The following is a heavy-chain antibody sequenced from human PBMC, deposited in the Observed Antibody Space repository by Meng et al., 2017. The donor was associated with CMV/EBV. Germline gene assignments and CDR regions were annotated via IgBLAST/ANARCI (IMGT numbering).Heavy chain of an antibody. CDR2: ISGSGGST. Sequence: GESLKISCAASGFTFSSYAMSWVRQAPGKGLEWVSAISGSGGSTYYADSVKGRFTISRDNAKNSLYLQMNSLRAEDTALYYCAKESLISSSRGLLDYWGQGTLVTVSS. D-gene: IGHD6-6*01. CDR1: GFTFSSYA. J-gene: IGHJ4*02. V-gene: IGHV3-23*01. CDR3: AKESLISSSRGLLDY.